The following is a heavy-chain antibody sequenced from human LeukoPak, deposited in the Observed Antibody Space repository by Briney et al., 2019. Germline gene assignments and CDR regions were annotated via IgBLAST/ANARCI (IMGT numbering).Heavy chain of an antibody. Sequence: PSETLSLTCTVSGDPIGTYYWNWIRQSPGKGLEWIANIHYTRISNYNPDLKSRVTMSIDTSKSQFSLRLTPVTAADTALYFCARGYTRNRLFYFWGQGILVTVSS. CDR1: GDPIGTYY. CDR2: IHYTRIS. D-gene: IGHD1-1*01. V-gene: IGHV4-59*08. CDR3: ARGYTRNRLFYF. J-gene: IGHJ4*02.